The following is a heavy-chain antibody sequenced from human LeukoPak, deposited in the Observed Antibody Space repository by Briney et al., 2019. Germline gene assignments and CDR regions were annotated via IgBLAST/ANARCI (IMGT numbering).Heavy chain of an antibody. J-gene: IGHJ4*02. Sequence: SETLSLTCTVSGGSISSHYWSWIRQPPGKGLEWIGYIYYSGSTNYNPSLKSRVTISVDTSKNQFSLKLSSVTAADTAVYYCAGAGYSYGYPFDYWGQGTLVTVSS. V-gene: IGHV4-59*11. CDR3: AGAGYSYGYPFDY. CDR2: IYYSGST. D-gene: IGHD5-18*01. CDR1: GGSISSHY.